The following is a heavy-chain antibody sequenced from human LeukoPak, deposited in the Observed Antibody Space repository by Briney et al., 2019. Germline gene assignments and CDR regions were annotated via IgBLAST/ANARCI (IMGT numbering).Heavy chain of an antibody. CDR3: ASGYDSSWFYYYYYGMDV. V-gene: IGHV1-8*01. CDR2: MNPNSGNT. D-gene: IGHD3-22*01. J-gene: IGHJ6*02. CDR1: GYTFTSYD. Sequence: GASVKVSCKASGYTFTSYDINWVRQATGQGVEWMGWMNPNSGNTGYAQKFQGRVTMTRNTSISTAYMELGSLRSEDTAVYYCASGYDSSWFYYYYYGMDVWGQGTTVTVSS.